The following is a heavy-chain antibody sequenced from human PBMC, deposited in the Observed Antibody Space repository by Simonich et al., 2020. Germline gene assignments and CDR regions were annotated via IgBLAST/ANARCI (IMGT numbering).Heavy chain of an antibody. J-gene: IGHJ4*02. CDR3: ARKRFLEWFFDY. V-gene: IGHV3-21*01. CDR1: GFTFSRYS. CDR2: ISSSSSYK. D-gene: IGHD3-3*01. Sequence: EVHLVESGGGLVKPGGSLRLSCAASGFTFSRYSMNWVRQDPGEWPEWVASISSSSSYKYDADAARGRFTIPRDNAKNALYLQMNSLRAEDTAVDYWARKRFLEWFFDYWGQGTLVTVSS.